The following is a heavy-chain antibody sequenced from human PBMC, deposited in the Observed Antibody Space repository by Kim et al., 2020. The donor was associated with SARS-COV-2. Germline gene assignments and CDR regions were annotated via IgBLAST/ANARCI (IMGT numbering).Heavy chain of an antibody. CDR2: IKQDGSEK. Sequence: GGSLRLSCAASGFTFSSYWMSWVRQAPGKGLEWVANIKQDGSEKYYVDSVKGRFTISRDNAKNSLYLQMNSLRAEDTAVYYCARDHGHPLWFGATPSDYYYYGMDVWGQGTTVTVSS. V-gene: IGHV3-7*03. J-gene: IGHJ6*02. CDR3: ARDHGHPLWFGATPSDYYYYGMDV. D-gene: IGHD3-10*01. CDR1: GFTFSSYW.